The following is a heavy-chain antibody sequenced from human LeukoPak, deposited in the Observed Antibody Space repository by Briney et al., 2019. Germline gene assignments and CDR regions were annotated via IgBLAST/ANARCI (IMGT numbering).Heavy chain of an antibody. CDR1: GFTFSSYS. V-gene: IGHV3-21*01. D-gene: IGHD3-3*01. CDR3: ARGGITIFGVVITSYYYYMDV. CDR2: ISSSSSYI. J-gene: IGHJ6*03. Sequence: GGSLRLSCAASGFTFSSYSMNWVRQAPGKGLEWVSSISSSSSYIYYADSVKGRFTISRDNAKNSLYLQMNSLRAEDTAVYYCARGGITIFGVVITSYYYYMDVWGKGTTVTVSS.